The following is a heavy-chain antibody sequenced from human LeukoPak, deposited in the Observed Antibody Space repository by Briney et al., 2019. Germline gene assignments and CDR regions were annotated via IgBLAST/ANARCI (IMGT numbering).Heavy chain of an antibody. Sequence: GGSLRLSCVTSGFTFGDYYMSWVRQAPGRGLEWVSYIGTTTSYTKYADSVKGRFTISRDDAKNSLYLQMNSLGAEDTALYYCARGLYCSGGTCFKPLDFWGQGTLVTVSS. V-gene: IGHV3-11*06. D-gene: IGHD2-15*01. CDR1: GFTFGDYY. CDR3: ARGLYCSGGTCFKPLDF. J-gene: IGHJ4*02. CDR2: IGTTTSYT.